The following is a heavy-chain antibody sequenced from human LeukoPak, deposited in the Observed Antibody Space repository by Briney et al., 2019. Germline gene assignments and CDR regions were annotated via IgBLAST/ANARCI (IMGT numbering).Heavy chain of an antibody. V-gene: IGHV1-18*01. CDR1: GYTFTSYG. J-gene: IGHJ4*02. CDR2: ISAYNGNT. CDR3: ARDRVYGSGSRPVDY. Sequence: GASVKVSCKASGYTFTSYGISWVRQAPGQGLEWMGWISAYNGNTNYAQKLQGRVTMTTDTSTSTAYMELRSLRSDDTPVYYCARDRVYGSGSRPVDYWGQGTLVTVSS. D-gene: IGHD3-10*01.